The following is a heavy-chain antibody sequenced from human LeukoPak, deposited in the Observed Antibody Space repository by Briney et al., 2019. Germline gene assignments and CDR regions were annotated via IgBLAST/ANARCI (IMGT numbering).Heavy chain of an antibody. D-gene: IGHD3-22*01. CDR3: ARVSYYDSSGYYFLSYVDY. Sequence: GRSLRLSCAASGFTVSSNYMSWVRQAPGKGLEWVSVIYSGGSTYYADSVRGRFTISRDNSKNTLYLQMNSLGAEDTAVYYCARVSYYDSSGYYFLSYVDYWGQGTLVTVSS. J-gene: IGHJ4*02. CDR1: GFTVSSNY. CDR2: IYSGGST. V-gene: IGHV3-53*01.